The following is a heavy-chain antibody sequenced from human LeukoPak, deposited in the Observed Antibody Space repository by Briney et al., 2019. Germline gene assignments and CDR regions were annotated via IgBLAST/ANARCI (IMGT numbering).Heavy chain of an antibody. D-gene: IGHD3-22*01. CDR3: ARRGHKRGVISISY. J-gene: IGHJ4*02. V-gene: IGHV1-8*01. Sequence: ASVNVSRKASGYTFTSYDINWVRQATGQGLEWMGWMNPNSGNTGYAQKFQGRVTMTRNTSISTAYMELSSLRSEDTAVYYCARRGHKRGVISISYWGQGTLVTVSS. CDR2: MNPNSGNT. CDR1: GYTFTSYD.